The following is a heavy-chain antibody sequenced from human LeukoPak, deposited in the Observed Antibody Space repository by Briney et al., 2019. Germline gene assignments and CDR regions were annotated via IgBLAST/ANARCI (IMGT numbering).Heavy chain of an antibody. CDR3: ARDGDLRDYYDSSGHYYFDY. D-gene: IGHD3-22*01. V-gene: IGHV1-46*01. Sequence: ASVKVSCKASGYTFTSYYMHWVRQAPGQGLEWMGIINPSGGSTSYAQKFQGRVTMTRDTSTSTVYTELSSLRSEDTAVYYCARDGDLRDYYDSSGHYYFDYWGQGTLVTVSS. J-gene: IGHJ4*02. CDR1: GYTFTSYY. CDR2: INPSGGST.